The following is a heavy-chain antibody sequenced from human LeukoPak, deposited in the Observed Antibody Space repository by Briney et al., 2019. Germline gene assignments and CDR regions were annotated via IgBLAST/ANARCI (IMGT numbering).Heavy chain of an antibody. CDR2: ISGSGDAT. J-gene: IGHJ4*02. CDR1: GSTCRERA. D-gene: IGHD4-23*01. CDR3: VKDWSTVVSPGHY. V-gene: IGHV3-23*01. Sequence: GGPFCPSCAASGSTCRERAKISVGEAPLKGMEWVSVISGSGDATYYADSVKGRFSISRDNSKNTVSLQMNSLRVEDTAVYYCVKDWSTVVSPGHYWGQGTLVSVSS.